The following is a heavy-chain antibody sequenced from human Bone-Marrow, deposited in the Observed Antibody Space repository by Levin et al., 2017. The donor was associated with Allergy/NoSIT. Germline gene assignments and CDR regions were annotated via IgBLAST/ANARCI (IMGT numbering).Heavy chain of an antibody. V-gene: IGHV5-51*01. CDR3: AGQAYSSNWFRWFDP. Sequence: GESLKISCKGSGYSFTSYWIGWVRQMPGKGLEGMGIIYPGDSDTRYSPSFQGQVTISADKSISTAYLQWSSLKASDTAMYYCAGQAYSSNWFRWFDPWGQGTLVTVSS. D-gene: IGHD6-13*01. CDR1: GYSFTSYW. J-gene: IGHJ5*02. CDR2: IYPGDSDT.